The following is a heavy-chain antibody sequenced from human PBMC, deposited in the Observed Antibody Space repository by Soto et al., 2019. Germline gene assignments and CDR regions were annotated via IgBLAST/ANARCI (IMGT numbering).Heavy chain of an antibody. CDR3: AKVNGDYYSGMDV. CDR2: ISWNRGSI. Sequence: EVQLVESGGGLVQPGRSLRLSCAASGFTFDDYAMHWVRQAPGKGLEWVSGISWNRGSIGYADSVKGRFTISRDNAKNSLYLQMNSLRDEDTALYYCAKVNGDYYSGMDVWGQGTTVTVSS. J-gene: IGHJ6*02. V-gene: IGHV3-9*01. CDR1: GFTFDDYA. D-gene: IGHD7-27*01.